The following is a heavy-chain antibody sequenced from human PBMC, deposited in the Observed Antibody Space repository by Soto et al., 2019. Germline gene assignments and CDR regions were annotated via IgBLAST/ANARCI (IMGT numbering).Heavy chain of an antibody. D-gene: IGHD3-22*01. CDR1: GRSITSYY. CDR2: IYDNGIT. J-gene: IGHJ4*02. Sequence: QVVLQESGPGLVKPSETLSLTCSVPGRSITSYYWSWVRQPPGKGLEWIGYIYDNGITSQNPSLKSRVTMSADTSQNQFSLKLTSVTGADTAVYYCARTYDSNGYANEFDSWGQGILVTVTS. CDR3: ARTYDSNGYANEFDS. V-gene: IGHV4-59*12.